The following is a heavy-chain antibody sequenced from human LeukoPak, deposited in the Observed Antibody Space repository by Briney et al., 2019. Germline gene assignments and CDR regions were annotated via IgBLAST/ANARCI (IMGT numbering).Heavy chain of an antibody. J-gene: IGHJ4*02. CDR2: TYYRSKWYN. V-gene: IGHV6-1*01. D-gene: IGHD3-9*01. CDR1: GDSVSSNSAA. Sequence: SQTLSLSCAISGDSVSSNSAAWNWIRQSPSRGLESLGRTYYRSKWYNDYAVSVKSRITINPDTSKNQFSLQLNSVTPEDTAVYYCARTKRSFDSQPFDYWGQGTLVTVSS. CDR3: ARTKRSFDSQPFDY.